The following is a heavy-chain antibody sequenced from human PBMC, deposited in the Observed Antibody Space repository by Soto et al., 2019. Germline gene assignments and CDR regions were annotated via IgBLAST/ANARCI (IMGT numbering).Heavy chain of an antibody. CDR3: ARGPSGDKVDS. V-gene: IGHV4-30-4*01. D-gene: IGHD7-27*01. CDR2: IYNGGST. J-gene: IGHJ4*02. CDR1: GGSISTVNYW. Sequence: QVQLQESGPGLVKPSHTLSLTCTVSGGSISTVNYWWSWIRQSPDMGLEWIGHIYNGGSTDNNPSLESRVAMSVDTSKNQLSLTLSSVSAADTAVYYCARGPSGDKVDSWGQGTLVTGSS.